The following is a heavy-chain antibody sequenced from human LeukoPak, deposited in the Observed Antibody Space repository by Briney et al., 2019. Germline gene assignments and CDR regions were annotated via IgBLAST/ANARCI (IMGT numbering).Heavy chain of an antibody. CDR3: ARYYYGSGSYFLADYYYYYMDV. J-gene: IGHJ6*03. Sequence: SETLSLTCAVYGGSLSGYYWSWIRQPPGKGLEWIGEINHSGSTNYNPSLKSRVTISVDTSKNQFSLKLSSVTAADTAVYYCARYYYGSGSYFLADYYYYYMDVWGKGTTVTVSS. CDR1: GGSLSGYY. CDR2: INHSGST. V-gene: IGHV4-34*01. D-gene: IGHD3-10*01.